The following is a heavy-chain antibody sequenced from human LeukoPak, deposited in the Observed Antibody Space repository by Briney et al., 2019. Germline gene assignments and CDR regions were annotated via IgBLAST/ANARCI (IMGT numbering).Heavy chain of an antibody. D-gene: IGHD6-19*01. CDR2: ISYDGSNE. Sequence: GGSLRLSCAASGFTFRSYGMHWVRQAPGKGLEWVAAISYDGSNEHYADSVKGRFIISRDNSKNTLDLQMNSLRAEDTAVYYCARGYSSGRSAVDYWGQGTLVTVSS. V-gene: IGHV3-30*03. CDR1: GFTFRSYG. J-gene: IGHJ4*02. CDR3: ARGYSSGRSAVDY.